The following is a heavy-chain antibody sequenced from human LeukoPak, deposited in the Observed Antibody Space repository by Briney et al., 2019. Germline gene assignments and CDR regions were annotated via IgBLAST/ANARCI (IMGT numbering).Heavy chain of an antibody. CDR2: IYPGDSDT. CDR3: ARRGTTIFGVDPYYYYYYMDV. Sequence: GESLKISCQGSGYSFTSYWIGWVRQMPGKGLEWTGIIYPGDSDTRYSPSFQGQVTISADKSISTAYLQWSSLKASDTAMYYCARRGTTIFGVDPYYYYYYMDVWGKGTTVTVSS. D-gene: IGHD3-3*01. J-gene: IGHJ6*03. CDR1: GYSFTSYW. V-gene: IGHV5-51*01.